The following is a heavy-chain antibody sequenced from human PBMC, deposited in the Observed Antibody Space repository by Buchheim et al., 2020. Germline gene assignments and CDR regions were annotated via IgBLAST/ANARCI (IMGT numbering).Heavy chain of an antibody. CDR2: ISYDGSNK. D-gene: IGHD4-23*01. V-gene: IGHV3-30*04. Sequence: QVQLVESGGGVVQPGRSLRLSCAASGFTFSSYAMHWVRQAPGKGLEWVAVISYDGSNKYYADSVKGRFTISRDNFKNTLYLQMNSLRAEDTAVYYCARDQDYGGNSGPEMVYYYYGMDVWGQGTT. CDR3: ARDQDYGGNSGPEMVYYYYGMDV. J-gene: IGHJ6*02. CDR1: GFTFSSYA.